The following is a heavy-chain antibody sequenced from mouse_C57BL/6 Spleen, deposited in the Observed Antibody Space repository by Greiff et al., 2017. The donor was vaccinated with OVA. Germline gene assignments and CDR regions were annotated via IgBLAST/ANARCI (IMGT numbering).Heavy chain of an antibody. D-gene: IGHD2-4*01. CDR1: GYTFTSYW. Sequence: QVQLQQPGAELVRPGSSVKLSCKASGYTFTSYWMHWVKQRPIQGLEWIGNIDPSDSETHYNQKFKDKATLTVDKSSSTAYMQLSSLTSEDSAVYYCARNYDNERGAMDYWGQGTSVTVSS. J-gene: IGHJ4*01. V-gene: IGHV1-52*01. CDR2: IDPSDSET. CDR3: ARNYDNERGAMDY.